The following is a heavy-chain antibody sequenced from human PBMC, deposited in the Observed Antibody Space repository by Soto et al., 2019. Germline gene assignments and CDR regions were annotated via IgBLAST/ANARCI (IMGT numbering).Heavy chain of an antibody. CDR3: ARDRGGRAFDI. CDR2: ISSSSSYI. D-gene: IGHD3-10*01. J-gene: IGHJ3*02. V-gene: IGHV3-21*01. CDR1: GFTFSSYS. Sequence: EVQLVESGGGLVKPGGSLRLSCAASGFTFSSYSMNWVRQAPGKGLEWVSSISSSSSYIYYADSVKGRFTIPRDNAKNSLYLQMNSLRAEDTAVYYCARDRGGRAFDIWGQGTMVTVSS.